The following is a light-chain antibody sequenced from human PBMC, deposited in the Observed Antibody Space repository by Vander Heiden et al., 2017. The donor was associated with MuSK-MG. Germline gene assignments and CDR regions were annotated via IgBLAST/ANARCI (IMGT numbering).Light chain of an antibody. CDR1: KLGDKY. CDR2: QDY. Sequence: SYELTQPPSVSVSPGQTASISCSGDKLGDKYVCWYQQKSGQSPVLVIYQDYKRPSGIPDRFSGSNSGNTATLTISGTQAMDEADYYCQAWDRNGVFGGGTKLTVL. V-gene: IGLV3-1*01. CDR3: QAWDRNGV. J-gene: IGLJ2*01.